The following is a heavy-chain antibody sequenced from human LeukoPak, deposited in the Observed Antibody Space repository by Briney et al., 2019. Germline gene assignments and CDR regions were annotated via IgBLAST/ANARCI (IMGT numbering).Heavy chain of an antibody. CDR3: VRVGATDFDY. J-gene: IGHJ4*02. V-gene: IGHV1-2*02. Sequence: ASAKVSCKASVYSFTGYYMHWVRQAPEQGLDWMGWINPNSGGTNYAQKFQGRVTMTRDTSISTAYMEMSRLRSDDTAVYYCVRVGATDFDYWGQGTLVTVSS. CDR1: VYSFTGYY. CDR2: INPNSGGT. D-gene: IGHD1-26*01.